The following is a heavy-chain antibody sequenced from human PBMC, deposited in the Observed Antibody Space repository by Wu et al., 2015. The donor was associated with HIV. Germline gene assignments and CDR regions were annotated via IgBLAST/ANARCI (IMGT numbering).Heavy chain of an antibody. Sequence: QVQLVQSGAEVKKPGASVKVSCKASGYTFTGYFIHWVRQAPGQGLEWMGRINPNSGVTKYAQKFQGRVSMTRDTSISTAFLEVNSLASEDTAVYYCVRVGVLMTSAETMEYFQYWGQGTLVTVSS. CDR3: VRVGVLMTSAETMEYFQY. J-gene: IGHJ1*01. CDR1: GYTFTGYF. CDR2: INPNSGVT. V-gene: IGHV1-2*06. D-gene: IGHD1-26*01.